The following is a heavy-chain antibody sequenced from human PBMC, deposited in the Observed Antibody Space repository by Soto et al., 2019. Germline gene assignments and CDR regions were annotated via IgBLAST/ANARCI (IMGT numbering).Heavy chain of an antibody. J-gene: IGHJ3*02. Sequence: QVQLVESGGGLVKPGGSLRLSCAASGFTFSDYYMSWIRQAPGKGLEWVSYISSSSSYTNYADSVKGRFTISRDNAKNSLYLQMNCLRAEDTAVYYCARDADNLTGSDAFDIWGQGTMVTVSS. CDR2: ISSSSSYT. CDR1: GFTFSDYY. V-gene: IGHV3-11*05. D-gene: IGHD3-9*01. CDR3: ARDADNLTGSDAFDI.